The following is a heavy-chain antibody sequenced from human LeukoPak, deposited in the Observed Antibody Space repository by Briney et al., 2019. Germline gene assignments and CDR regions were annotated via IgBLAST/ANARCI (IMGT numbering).Heavy chain of an antibody. CDR3: ARDKRNWNYFYYYYMDV. Sequence: GGSLRLSCAASGFTFSSYSMNWVRQAPGKGLEWVSSISSSSSYIYYADSVKGRFTISRDNAKNSLYLQMNSLRAEDTAVYYCARDKRNWNYFYYYYMDVWGKGTTVTVSS. D-gene: IGHD1-1*01. V-gene: IGHV3-21*01. CDR2: ISSSSSYI. CDR1: GFTFSSYS. J-gene: IGHJ6*03.